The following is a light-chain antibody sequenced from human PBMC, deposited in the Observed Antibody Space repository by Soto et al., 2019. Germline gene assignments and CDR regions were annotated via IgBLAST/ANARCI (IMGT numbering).Light chain of an antibody. V-gene: IGKV1-9*01. CDR3: QQVDSYPLT. Sequence: DIQLTQSPSFLSASVGDRVTLTCRASQDISTYLAWFQQKPGKAPNLLIYVASTLQDGVPSRFSGSGSGTEFPLTINNLQPEDFATYYCQQVDSYPLTFGGGTEVEIK. CDR2: VAS. CDR1: QDISTY. J-gene: IGKJ4*01.